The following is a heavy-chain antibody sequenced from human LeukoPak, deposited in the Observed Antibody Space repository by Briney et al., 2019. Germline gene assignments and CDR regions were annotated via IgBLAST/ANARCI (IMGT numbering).Heavy chain of an antibody. V-gene: IGHV3-15*01. D-gene: IGHD3-16*01. J-gene: IGHJ1*01. CDR1: GFTFNTAW. CDR3: TADLRL. CDR2: IKSKTDDATT. Sequence: GGSLRLSCAVSGFTFNTAWMSWVRQAPGKGLEYIGRIKSKTDDATTYYAAPVKGRFTISRDDSKNTLYLQMNGLKIEDTALYYCTADLRLWGQGTLVTVSS.